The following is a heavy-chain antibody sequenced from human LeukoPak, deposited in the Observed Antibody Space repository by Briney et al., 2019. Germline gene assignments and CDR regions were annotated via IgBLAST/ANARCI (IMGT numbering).Heavy chain of an antibody. V-gene: IGHV3-30*03. CDR3: AVEMATIGGFDY. J-gene: IGHJ4*02. Sequence: GGSLRLSCAASGFTFSIYGVHWVRQAPGKGLEWVAVISYDGSNKYYADSVKGRFTISRDNSKNTLYLQMNSLRAEDTAVYYCAVEMATIGGFDYWGQGTLVTVSS. D-gene: IGHD5-24*01. CDR1: GFTFSIYG. CDR2: ISYDGSNK.